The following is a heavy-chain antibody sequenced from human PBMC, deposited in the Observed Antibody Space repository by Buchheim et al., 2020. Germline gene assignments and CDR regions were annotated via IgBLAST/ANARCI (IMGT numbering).Heavy chain of an antibody. CDR3: ARDGYDFWSGNYYYGMDV. J-gene: IGHJ6*02. Sequence: QVQLQESGPGLVKPLETLSLTCTVSGGSISSYYWSWIRQPPGKGLEWIGYIYYSGSTNYNPSLKSRVTISVDTSKNQFSLKLSSVTAADTAVYYCARDGYDFWSGNYYYGMDVWGQGTT. D-gene: IGHD3-3*01. V-gene: IGHV4-59*01. CDR1: GGSISSYY. CDR2: IYYSGST.